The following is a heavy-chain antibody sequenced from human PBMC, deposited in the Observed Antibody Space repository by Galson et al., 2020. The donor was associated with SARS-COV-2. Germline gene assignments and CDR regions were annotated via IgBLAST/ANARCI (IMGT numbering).Heavy chain of an antibody. CDR1: GFTFSSYA. V-gene: IGHV3-23*01. D-gene: IGHD6-19*01. J-gene: IGHJ4*02. Sequence: GGSLRLSCAASGFTFSSYAMSWVRQAPGQGLEWVSAISGSGGSTYYADSVKGRFTISRDNSKNTLYLQMNSLRAEDTAVYYCAKDDSYRGLAVAGTSWDYWGQGTLVTVSS. CDR2: ISGSGGST. CDR3: AKDDSYRGLAVAGTSWDY.